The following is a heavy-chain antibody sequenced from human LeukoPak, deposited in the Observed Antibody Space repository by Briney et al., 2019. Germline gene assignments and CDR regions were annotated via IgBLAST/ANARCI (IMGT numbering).Heavy chain of an antibody. CDR3: ARGAPVFRWFDP. Sequence: ASVKVSCKASGYTFTGYYMHWVRQAPGQGLEWMGWINPNSGGTNYAQKFQGRVTMTRDTPISTAYMELSRLRSDDTAVYYCARGAPVFRWFDPWGQGTLVTVSS. CDR2: INPNSGGT. V-gene: IGHV1-2*02. J-gene: IGHJ5*02. D-gene: IGHD2-21*01. CDR1: GYTFTGYY.